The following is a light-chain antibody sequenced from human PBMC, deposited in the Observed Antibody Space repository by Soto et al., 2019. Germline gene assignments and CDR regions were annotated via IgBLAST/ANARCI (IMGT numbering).Light chain of an antibody. CDR2: GAS. J-gene: IGKJ1*01. CDR1: QSVSSN. Sequence: EIVMTQSPVTLSVSPGERVTLSCRASQSVSSNLAWYQQKPGQAPRLLISGASTRATGIPARFSGSGSGTEGTLTISRPQSEEFAVYYCQQYNDWPPWTFGQGNKVEI. CDR3: QQYNDWPPWT. V-gene: IGKV3-15*01.